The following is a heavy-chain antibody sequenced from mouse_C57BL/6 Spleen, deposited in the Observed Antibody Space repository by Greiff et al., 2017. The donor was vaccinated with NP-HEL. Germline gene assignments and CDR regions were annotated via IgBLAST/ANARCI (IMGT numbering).Heavy chain of an antibody. D-gene: IGHD2-1*01. CDR2: ISSGGDYI. J-gene: IGHJ2*01. CDR1: GFTFSSYA. CDR3: TREGGYGNLYYFDY. Sequence: EVQGVESGEGLVKPGGSLKLSCAASGFTFSSYAMSWVRQTPEKRLEWVAYISSGGDYIYYADTVKGRFTISRDNARNTLYLQMSSLKSEDTAMYYCTREGGYGNLYYFDYWGQGTTLTVSS. V-gene: IGHV5-9-1*02.